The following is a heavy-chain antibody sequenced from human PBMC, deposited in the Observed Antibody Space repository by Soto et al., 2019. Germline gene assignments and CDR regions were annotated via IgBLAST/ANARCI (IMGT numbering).Heavy chain of an antibody. CDR1: GGTFNSHT. J-gene: IGHJ6*02. V-gene: IGHV1-69*12. D-gene: IGHD2-2*01. CDR3: AGEGVTSSMSLPWMGYHYYGLDV. Sequence: QVQLVQSGAEVKKPGSSVKVSCRAPGGTFNSHTITWVRQAPGQGLEWMGGIMPMFGVTNYARKFQGRLTMTANESTTTAYMEVSGLKSEDTAVYYCAGEGVTSSMSLPWMGYHYYGLDVWGQGTTVIVSS. CDR2: IMPMFGVT.